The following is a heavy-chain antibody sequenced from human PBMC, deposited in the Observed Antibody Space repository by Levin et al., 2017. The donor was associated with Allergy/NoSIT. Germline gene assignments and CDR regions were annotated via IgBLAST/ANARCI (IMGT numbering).Heavy chain of an antibody. D-gene: IGHD4-11*01. CDR1: GSTFSNYS. J-gene: IGHJ4*02. CDR2: ISSRSSNI. V-gene: IGHV3-21*01. Sequence: GESLKISCAASGSTFSNYSMNWVRQAPGKGLEWVSSISSRSSNIYYADSVKGRFTIPRDNAKNSLYLQMNSLRAEDTAVYYCARDSTAVSSDYWGQGTLVTVSS. CDR3: ARDSTAVSSDY.